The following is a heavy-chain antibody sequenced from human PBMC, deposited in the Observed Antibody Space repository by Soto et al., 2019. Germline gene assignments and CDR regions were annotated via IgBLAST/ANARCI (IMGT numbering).Heavy chain of an antibody. CDR2: ISGSSSAI. Sequence: QVQLVESGGGLVKPGGSPRLSCAASGFSFSDYYISWIRQAPGKGLEWVSYISGSSSAIYYADSVRGRFTISRDNAKNSLYLQMNSLRVEDTAVYYCARERYYGSGSSPEDGMDVWGQGTTVTVSS. D-gene: IGHD3-10*01. CDR3: ARERYYGSGSSPEDGMDV. CDR1: GFSFSDYY. V-gene: IGHV3-11*01. J-gene: IGHJ6*02.